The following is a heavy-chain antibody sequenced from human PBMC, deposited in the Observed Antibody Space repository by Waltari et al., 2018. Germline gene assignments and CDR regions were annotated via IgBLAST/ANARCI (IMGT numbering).Heavy chain of an antibody. Sequence: QVQLVGSGGVVVQPGRSLRVSCAASGFTFSRYGMHWVRQAPGKGREWVAVISKDGRNKYYEDSVKGRFSISRDNSKNTLYLQMNSLRAEDTAVYFCARDYVYYFDYWGRGTLVTVSS. V-gene: IGHV3-30*03. CDR2: ISKDGRNK. CDR1: GFTFSRYG. CDR3: ARDYVYYFDY. J-gene: IGHJ4*02. D-gene: IGHD3-16*01.